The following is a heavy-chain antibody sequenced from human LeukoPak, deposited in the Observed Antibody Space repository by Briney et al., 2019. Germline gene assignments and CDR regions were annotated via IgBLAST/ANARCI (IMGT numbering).Heavy chain of an antibody. CDR2: ISSSSSYI. V-gene: IGHV3-21*01. J-gene: IGHJ6*02. CDR1: GYTFSSYS. Sequence: GGSLRLSCAASGYTFSSYSMNWVRQAPGKGLEWVSSISSSSSYIYYADSVKGRFTISRDNAKNSLYLQMNSLRAEDTAVYYCARDKHGSRANGMDVWGQGTTVTVSS. D-gene: IGHD3-10*01. CDR3: ARDKHGSRANGMDV.